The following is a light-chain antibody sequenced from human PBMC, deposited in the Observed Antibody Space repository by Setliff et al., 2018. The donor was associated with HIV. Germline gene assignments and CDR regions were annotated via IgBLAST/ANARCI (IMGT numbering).Light chain of an antibody. Sequence: QSVLAQPASVSGSPGQTISISCTGTSSGVGDYNYVSWYQQHPGKAPKLMIYEITKRPSGVPDRFSGSKSGNTASLTVSGLQAEDEADYYCSSYASSNSYVFGTGTKVT. CDR2: EIT. J-gene: IGLJ1*01. V-gene: IGLV2-8*01. CDR3: SSYASSNSYV. CDR1: SSGVGDYNY.